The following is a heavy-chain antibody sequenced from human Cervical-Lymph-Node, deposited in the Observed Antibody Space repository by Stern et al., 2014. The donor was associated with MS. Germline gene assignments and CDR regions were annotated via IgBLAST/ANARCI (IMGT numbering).Heavy chain of an antibody. CDR3: AAIGPLMEGAAFDI. V-gene: IGHV4-31*02. D-gene: IGHD3-16*01. J-gene: IGHJ3*02. CDR2: IHHRGAT. CDR1: GAPVNSGGYY. Sequence: SGAPVNSGGYYWTWIRQVPGQGLEWIGYIHHRGATFYNPPLKSRVTISVDTSENQVSLMLSSVTAADTAVYYCAAIGPLMEGAAFDIWGQGTLGTVSS.